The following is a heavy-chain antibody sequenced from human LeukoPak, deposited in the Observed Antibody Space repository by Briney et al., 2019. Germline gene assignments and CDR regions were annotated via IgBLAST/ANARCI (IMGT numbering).Heavy chain of an antibody. J-gene: IGHJ5*02. D-gene: IGHD6-19*01. Sequence: SETLSLTCTVSGYSISSGYYWGWIRQPPGKGLEWIGSIYHSGSTYYNPSLKSRVTISVDTSKNQFSLKLSSVTAADTAVSYCARTSQWLGCSWFAPWGQGTLVTVSS. CDR3: ARTSQWLGCSWFAP. CDR1: GYSISSGYY. V-gene: IGHV4-38-2*02. CDR2: IYHSGST.